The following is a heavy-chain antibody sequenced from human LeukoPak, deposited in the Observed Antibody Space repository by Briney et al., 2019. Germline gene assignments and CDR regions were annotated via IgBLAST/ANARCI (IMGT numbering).Heavy chain of an antibody. V-gene: IGHV3-21*01. CDR3: AREAPIMVRGWFDP. Sequence: GGSLRLSCAASGFTFNGYIMNWVRQAPGKGLEWVSSITKTGHDTYYADSVRDRFTISRDNAKNSLYLQMNSLRAEDSAVYYCAREAPIMVRGWFDPWGQGTLVTVSS. CDR1: GFTFNGYI. D-gene: IGHD3-10*01. CDR2: ITKTGHDT. J-gene: IGHJ5*02.